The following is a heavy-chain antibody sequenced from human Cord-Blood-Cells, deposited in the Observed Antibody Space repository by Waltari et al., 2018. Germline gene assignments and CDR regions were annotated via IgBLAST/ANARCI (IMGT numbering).Heavy chain of an antibody. CDR1: GGTISSSSYY. CDR3: ARVGGSGSYYNWFDP. V-gene: IGHV4-39*01. Sequence: QLQLQESGPGLVKPSETLSLTCTVSGGTISSSSYYWGWIRQPPGKGLEWIGSIYYSGSTYSNPSLKSRVTISVDTSKNQFSLKLSSVTAADTAVYYCARVGGSGSYYNWFDPWGQGTLVTVSS. D-gene: IGHD3-10*01. J-gene: IGHJ5*02. CDR2: IYYSGST.